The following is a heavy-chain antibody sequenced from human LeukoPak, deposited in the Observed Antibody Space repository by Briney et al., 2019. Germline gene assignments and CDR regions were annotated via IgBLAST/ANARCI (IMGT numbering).Heavy chain of an antibody. Sequence: GGSLRLSCAASGFTFSNYAMSWVRQAPGKGLEWVSTISGSGSRTYYADSVKGRFTISRDNSKNTLYLQMNSLRAEDTAVYYCAKDPYPTVTTLFDYWGQGTLVTVSS. CDR2: ISGSGSRT. D-gene: IGHD4-17*01. V-gene: IGHV3-23*01. J-gene: IGHJ4*02. CDR1: GFTFSNYA. CDR3: AKDPYPTVTTLFDY.